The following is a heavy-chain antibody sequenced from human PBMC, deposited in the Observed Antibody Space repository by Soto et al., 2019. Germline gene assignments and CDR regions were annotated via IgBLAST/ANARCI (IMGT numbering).Heavy chain of an antibody. J-gene: IGHJ4*02. CDR1: GFTFSSYW. CDR3: ARADWKILFDY. CDR2: INSDGSST. Sequence: GGSLRLSCAASGFTFSSYWIHWVRQAPGKGLVWASRINSDGSSTSYADSVKGRFTISRDNAKNTLYLQMNSLRAEDTAVYYCARADWKILFDYWGQGTLVTVSS. V-gene: IGHV3-74*01. D-gene: IGHD1-1*01.